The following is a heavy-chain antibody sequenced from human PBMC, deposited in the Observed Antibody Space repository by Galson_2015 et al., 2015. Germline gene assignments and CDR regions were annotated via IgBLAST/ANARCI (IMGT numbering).Heavy chain of an antibody. V-gene: IGHV4-59*01. CDR3: ARMTARGYYYYMDV. CDR2: IYYSGST. J-gene: IGHJ6*03. CDR1: GGSISSYY. Sequence: ETLSLTCTVSGGSISSYYWSWIRQPPGKGLEWIGYIYYSGSTNYNPSLKSRVTISVDTSKNQFSLKLSSVTAADTAVYYCARMTARGYYYYMDVWGKGTTVTVSS.